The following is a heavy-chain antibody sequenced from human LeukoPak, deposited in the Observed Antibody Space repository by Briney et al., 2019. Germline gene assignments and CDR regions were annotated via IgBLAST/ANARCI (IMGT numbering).Heavy chain of an antibody. CDR1: GFTFSSYS. V-gene: IGHV3-48*01. CDR3: ARGSTYYDSSGQVPFDY. CDR2: ISGSSSTI. J-gene: IGHJ4*02. D-gene: IGHD3-22*01. Sequence: PGGSLRLSCAASGFTFSSYSVNWVRQAPGKGLEWGSYISGSSSTIYYADSVKGRFTISRDNGKNTLYLQMNSLRAEDTAVYYCARGSTYYDSSGQVPFDYWGQGTPVTVSS.